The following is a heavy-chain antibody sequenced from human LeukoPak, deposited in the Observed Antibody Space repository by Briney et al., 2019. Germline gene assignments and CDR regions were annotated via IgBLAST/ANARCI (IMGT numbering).Heavy chain of an antibody. J-gene: IGHJ6*03. D-gene: IGHD5-12*01. V-gene: IGHV1-69*10. CDR1: GGTFNSYG. CDR2: IIPILGTA. Sequence: ASVKVSCKASGGTFNSYGIIWVRQAPGQGLEWMGGIIPILGTANYAQKFQGRVTISADKSTSTAYMELSSLRSEDTAVYYCGRGARPPHYYYYMDVWGKGITVTVSS. CDR3: GRGARPPHYYYYMDV.